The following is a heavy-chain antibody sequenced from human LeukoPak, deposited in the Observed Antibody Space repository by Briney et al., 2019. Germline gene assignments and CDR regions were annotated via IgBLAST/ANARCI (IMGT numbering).Heavy chain of an antibody. V-gene: IGHV4-34*01. Sequence: SETLSLTCAVYGGSFSGYFWSWIRQPPGKGLEWIGEINHSGSTNYNPSLKSRVTMSVDTSKNQFSPKLTSVTAADTAVYYCARHIVRPTMLIEYWGQGILVTVSS. CDR2: INHSGST. CDR3: ARHIVRPTMLIEY. CDR1: GGSFSGYF. J-gene: IGHJ4*02. D-gene: IGHD2-21*01.